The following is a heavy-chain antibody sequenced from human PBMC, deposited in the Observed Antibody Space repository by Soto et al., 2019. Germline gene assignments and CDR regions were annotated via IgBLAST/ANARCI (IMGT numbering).Heavy chain of an antibody. CDR2: IIPIFGTA. J-gene: IGHJ3*02. V-gene: IGHV1-69*01. Sequence: QVQLVQSGAEVKKPGSSVKVSCKASGGTFSSYAISWVRQAPGQGPEWMGGIIPIFGTANYAQKFQGRVTITADESTSTAYMELSSLRSEDTAVYYCARDLGYYDSSGYYHDAFDIWGQGTMVTVSS. D-gene: IGHD3-22*01. CDR3: ARDLGYYDSSGYYHDAFDI. CDR1: GGTFSSYA.